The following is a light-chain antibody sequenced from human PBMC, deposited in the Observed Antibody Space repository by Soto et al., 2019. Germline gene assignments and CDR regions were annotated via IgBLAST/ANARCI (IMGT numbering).Light chain of an antibody. Sequence: SYELTQPPSVSVSPGKTAMITCGGNNIGSQSVHWYQQQPGQAPVLVMFYDRVRPSGNPERFSGSNSGNTATLTISRVEAGDEADYYCQVWDTSPGPVGVFGGGTKVTVL. V-gene: IGLV3-21*04. CDR1: NIGSQS. CDR2: YDR. CDR3: QVWDTSPGPVGV. J-gene: IGLJ3*02.